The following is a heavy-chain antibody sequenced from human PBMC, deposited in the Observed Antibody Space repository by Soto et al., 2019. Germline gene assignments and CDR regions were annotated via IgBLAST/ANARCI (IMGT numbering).Heavy chain of an antibody. CDR1: GFTFSSYG. CDR3: ARSGEWLRLGWFDP. CDR2: IWYDGSNK. J-gene: IGHJ5*02. D-gene: IGHD6-19*01. V-gene: IGHV3-33*01. Sequence: QVQLVESGGGVVQPGRSLRLSCAASGFTFSSYGMHWVRQAPGKGLEWVAVIWYDGSNKYYADSVKGRFTISRDNSKNTLYLQMTSLRAEDTAVYYCARSGEWLRLGWFDPWGQGTLVTVSP.